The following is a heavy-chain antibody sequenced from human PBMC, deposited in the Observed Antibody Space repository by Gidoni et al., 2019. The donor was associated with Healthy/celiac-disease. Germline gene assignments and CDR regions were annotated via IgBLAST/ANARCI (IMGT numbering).Heavy chain of an antibody. Sequence: QVQLVESGGGVVQPGRSLRLSWAASGFTFSSYGMHWVRQAPGKGLEWVAVISYDGSNKYYADSVKGRFTISRDNSKNTLYLQMNSLRAEDTAVYYCAKDLAGYMRVFDYWGQGTLVTVSS. CDR3: AKDLAGYMRVFDY. CDR2: ISYDGSNK. CDR1: GFTFSSYG. J-gene: IGHJ4*02. V-gene: IGHV3-30*18. D-gene: IGHD5-18*01.